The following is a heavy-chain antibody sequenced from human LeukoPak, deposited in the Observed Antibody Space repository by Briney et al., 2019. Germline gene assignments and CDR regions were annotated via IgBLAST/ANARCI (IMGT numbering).Heavy chain of an antibody. CDR2: IDPSDSYT. J-gene: IGHJ4*02. Sequence: GASLKISCKGSGYSFTSYWISWVRPMPGKGLEWMGRIDPSDSYTNYSPSFQGHVTISADKSISTAYLQWSSLKASDTAMYYCARQWSYSSGPHFDYWGQGTLVTVSS. V-gene: IGHV5-10-1*01. CDR1: GYSFTSYW. D-gene: IGHD6-19*01. CDR3: ARQWSYSSGPHFDY.